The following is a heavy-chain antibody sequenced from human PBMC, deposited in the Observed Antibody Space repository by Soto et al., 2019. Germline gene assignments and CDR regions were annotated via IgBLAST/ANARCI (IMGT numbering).Heavy chain of an antibody. CDR3: ATARWGANYYYGSGSYGSYNWFDP. J-gene: IGHJ5*02. Sequence: QVQLVQSGAEVKKPGASVTVSCKVSGYTLTELSMHWVRQAPGKGLEWMGGFDPEDGETIYAQKFQGRVTMTEDTSTDTAYMELSSLRSEDTAVYYCATARWGANYYYGSGSYGSYNWFDPWGQGTLVTVSS. CDR1: GYTLTELS. D-gene: IGHD3-10*01. CDR2: FDPEDGET. V-gene: IGHV1-24*01.